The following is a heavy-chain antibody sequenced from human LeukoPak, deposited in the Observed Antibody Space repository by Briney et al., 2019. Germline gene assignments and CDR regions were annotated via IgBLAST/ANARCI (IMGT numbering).Heavy chain of an antibody. CDR3: VRVGESYYGGRIFDY. CDR1: GGSISSRSYF. D-gene: IGHD1-26*01. J-gene: IGHJ4*02. CDR2: IYYKGNT. Sequence: SETLSLTCTVSGGSISSRSYFWGWIRQPPGKGLEWIGSIYYKGNTYFNPSLKSRVTISEDTSKNQFSLKVNSLTAADTAVYYCVRVGESYYGGRIFDYRGQGTLVTVSS. V-gene: IGHV4-39*07.